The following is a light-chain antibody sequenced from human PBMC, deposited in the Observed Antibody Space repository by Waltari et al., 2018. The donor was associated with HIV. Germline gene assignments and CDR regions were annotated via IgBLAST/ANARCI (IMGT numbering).Light chain of an antibody. CDR1: QDIRSY. CDR3: QKYDSAPWT. J-gene: IGKJ1*01. CDR2: AAS. V-gene: IGKV1-27*01. Sequence: IQMTQSPSSLSASVGDRVTITCRASQDIRSYLAWYQQKPGKFPQLLIYAASTLQSGVPSRFTGSGSGTDFTLTISNLQPEDVASYYCQKYDSAPWTFGQGTKVEIK.